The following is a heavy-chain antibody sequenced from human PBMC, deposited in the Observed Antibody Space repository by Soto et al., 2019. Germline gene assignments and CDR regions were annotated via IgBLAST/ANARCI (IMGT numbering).Heavy chain of an antibody. CDR2: IYYSGST. D-gene: IGHD6-6*01. CDR1: GGSISSGGYY. CDR3: ARDRSNSPDYFDY. V-gene: IGHV4-30-4*08. J-gene: IGHJ4*02. Sequence: PSETLSLTCTVSGGSISSGGYYWSWIRQHPGKGLEWIGYIYYSGSTYYNPSLKSRLTISLDTSKNQFSLKLSSVSAADTAVYYCARDRSNSPDYFDYWGQGTLVTVSS.